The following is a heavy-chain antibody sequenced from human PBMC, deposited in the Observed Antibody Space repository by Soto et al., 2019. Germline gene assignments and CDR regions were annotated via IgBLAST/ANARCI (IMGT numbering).Heavy chain of an antibody. D-gene: IGHD2-15*01. CDR1: GFTFSSYA. CDR2: ISGSGGST. CDR3: AKDWGRYCSGGSCYSFNAFDI. Sequence: GGSLRLSCAASGFTFSSYAMSWVRQAPGKGLEWVSAISGSGGSTYYADSVKGRFTISRDNSKNTLYLQMNSLRAEDTAVYYCAKDWGRYCSGGSCYSFNAFDIWGQGTMVTVSS. V-gene: IGHV3-23*01. J-gene: IGHJ3*02.